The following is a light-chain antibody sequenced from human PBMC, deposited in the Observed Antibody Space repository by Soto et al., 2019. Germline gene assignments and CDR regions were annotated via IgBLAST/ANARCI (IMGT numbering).Light chain of an antibody. CDR1: SSNIGAGRD. Sequence: QSVLTQPPSVSGAPGQRVIISCTGSSSNIGAGRDVHWYRQFPGEAPKLLIYRNTYRPSGVPDRFSGSRSATSASLTITGLQAEDEADYYCQSYDRSLSGSFFGTGTKVTVL. V-gene: IGLV1-40*01. J-gene: IGLJ1*01. CDR3: QSYDRSLSGSF. CDR2: RNT.